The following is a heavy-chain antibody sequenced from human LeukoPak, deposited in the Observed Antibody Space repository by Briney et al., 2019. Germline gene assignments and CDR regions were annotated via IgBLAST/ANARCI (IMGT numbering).Heavy chain of an antibody. V-gene: IGHV4-59*01. D-gene: IGHD6-13*01. CDR2: IYYSGST. CDR3: ARWVSDGMDV. Sequence: SETLSLTCTVSGGSINNYYWNWIRQPPGKGLEWIGYIYYSGSTNYNPSLKSRVTISVDKSKNQFSLKLSSETAADTAVYYCARWVSDGMDVWGQGTTVTVSS. J-gene: IGHJ6*02. CDR1: GGSINNYY.